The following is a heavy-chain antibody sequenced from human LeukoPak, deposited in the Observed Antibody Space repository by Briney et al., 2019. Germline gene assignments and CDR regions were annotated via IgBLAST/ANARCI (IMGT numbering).Heavy chain of an antibody. J-gene: IGHJ5*01. V-gene: IGHV3-20*01. D-gene: IGHD3-10*01. CDR1: GFTFDDYG. Sequence: GGSLRLSCAASGFTFDDYGMSWVRQAPGKGLEWVSVINWDGGSTDYADSVKGRFTISRDNAKNSLYLQMNSLRAEDTALYHCAASFGEYVNWCVSWGQGTLVTVSS. CDR2: INWDGGST. CDR3: AASFGEYVNWCVS.